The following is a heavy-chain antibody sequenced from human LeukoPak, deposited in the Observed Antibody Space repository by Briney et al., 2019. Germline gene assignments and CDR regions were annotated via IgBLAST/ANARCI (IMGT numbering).Heavy chain of an antibody. CDR2: ILADSGGRT. D-gene: IGHD3-9*01. CDR1: GFTFNNYA. J-gene: IGHJ4*02. V-gene: IGHV3-23*01. Sequence: GGSLRLSCAASGFTFNNYAMIWVRQAPGKGLEWVSVILADSGGRTHYPESLRGRVTMSRDNSKNTVSLQMNSLRVEDTAIYYCVRNDILTGHTNWYLESWGQGTLVTVSS. CDR3: VRNDILTGHTNWYLES.